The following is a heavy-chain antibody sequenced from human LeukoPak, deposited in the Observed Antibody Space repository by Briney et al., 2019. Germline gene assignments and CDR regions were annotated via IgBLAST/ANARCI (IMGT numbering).Heavy chain of an antibody. J-gene: IGHJ4*02. CDR1: GLTFSSYA. D-gene: IGHD2-15*01. CDR3: APYCSGGSCYRY. V-gene: IGHV3-23*01. CDR2: ISVSGGST. Sequence: GGSLRLSCVAPGLTFSSYAMSWVRQAPGKGLEWVSTISVSGGSTYYADSVKGRFTISRDNSKNTLYLQMNSLRAEDTAVYYCAPYCSGGSCYRYWGQGTLVTVSS.